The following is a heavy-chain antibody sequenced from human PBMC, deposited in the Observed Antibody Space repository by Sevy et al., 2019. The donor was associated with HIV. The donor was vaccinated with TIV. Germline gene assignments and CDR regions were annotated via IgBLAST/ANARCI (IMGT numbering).Heavy chain of an antibody. D-gene: IGHD2-2*01. CDR2: IKQDGGAQ. V-gene: IGHV3-7*01. J-gene: IGHJ4*02. CDR1: GFTFSSYW. CDR3: ARSMKSAALDY. Sequence: GGYLRLSCAVSGFTFSSYWMSWVRQAPGKGLEWVANIKQDGGAQYYVDSVKGRFAISRDNAKNSLFLQMNSLRVEDTAVYYCARSMKSAALDYWGQGTPVTVSS.